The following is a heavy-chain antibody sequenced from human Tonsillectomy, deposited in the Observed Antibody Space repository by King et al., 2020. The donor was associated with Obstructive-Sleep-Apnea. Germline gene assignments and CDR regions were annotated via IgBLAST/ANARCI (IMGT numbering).Heavy chain of an antibody. CDR2: ITHAGIQR. D-gene: IGHD3-22*01. V-gene: IGHV3-7*03. J-gene: IGHJ3*02. Sequence: VQLVESVGGFVQPGGSLRLSCAASGFTFRIYWMSLVRQAPGKVLEWVSNITHAGIQRSYVDSVKGRFTISRDNAKNSLYLQMNSLRAEDTAVYYCARSIIFTMIVVGRAFDIWGQGTMVTVSS. CDR1: GFTFRIYW. CDR3: ARSIIFTMIVVGRAFDI.